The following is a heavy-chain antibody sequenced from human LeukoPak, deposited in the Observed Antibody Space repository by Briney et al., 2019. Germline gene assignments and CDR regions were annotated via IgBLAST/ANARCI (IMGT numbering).Heavy chain of an antibody. D-gene: IGHD6-6*01. CDR1: GGSFSGYY. J-gene: IGHJ6*03. V-gene: IGHV4-34*01. Sequence: SGTLSLTCAVYGGSFSGYYWSWIRQPPGKGLEWIGEINHSGSTNYNPSLKSRVTISVDTSKNQFSLKLSSVTAADTAVYYCARVLRIAARRGTYYYYYMDVWGKGTTVTVSS. CDR2: INHSGST. CDR3: ARVLRIAARRGTYYYYYMDV.